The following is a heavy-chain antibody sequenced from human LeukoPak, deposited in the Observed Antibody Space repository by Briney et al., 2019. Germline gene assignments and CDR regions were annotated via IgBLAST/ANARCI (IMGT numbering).Heavy chain of an antibody. Sequence: ASVTVSCKASGYTFTDHFLHWVRQAPGQGLEWMGWINPESGGTKYAQKFQGRVTMTRDTSITTTFMELRRLKSDDTALYFCARDIALAAINWFDPWGLGTLVTVSA. J-gene: IGHJ5*02. V-gene: IGHV1-2*02. CDR3: ARDIALAAINWFDP. CDR2: INPESGGT. D-gene: IGHD6-19*01. CDR1: GYTFTDHF.